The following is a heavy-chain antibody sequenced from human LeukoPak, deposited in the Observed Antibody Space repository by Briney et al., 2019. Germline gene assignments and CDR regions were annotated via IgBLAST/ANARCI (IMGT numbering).Heavy chain of an antibody. CDR3: ARDLPTTKEKYSQWGY. J-gene: IGHJ4*02. CDR1: GFTFSSYA. V-gene: IGHV3-30-3*01. D-gene: IGHD5-18*01. Sequence: GGSLRLSCAASGFTFSSYAMHWVRQAPGKGLEWVAVISYDGSNKYYADSVKGRFTISRDNSKNTLYLQMNSLRAEDTAVYYCARDLPTTKEKYSQWGYWGQGTLVTVSS. CDR2: ISYDGSNK.